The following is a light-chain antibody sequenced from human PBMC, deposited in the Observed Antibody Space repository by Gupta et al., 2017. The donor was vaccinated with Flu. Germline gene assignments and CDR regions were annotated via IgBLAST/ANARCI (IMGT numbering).Light chain of an antibody. J-gene: IGKJ4*01. CDR3: QQNYSYPPLT. CDR1: QGISSY. CDR2: AAS. V-gene: IGKV1-8*01. Sequence: DRVTITCRASQGISSYLAWYQQKPGKAPKLLIYAASTLQSGVPSRFSGSGSGTDFTLTISCLQSEDFATYYCQQNYSYPPLTFGGGTKVEIK.